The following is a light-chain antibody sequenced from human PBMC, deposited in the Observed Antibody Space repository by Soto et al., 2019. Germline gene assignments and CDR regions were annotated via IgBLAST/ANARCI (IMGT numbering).Light chain of an antibody. V-gene: IGLV1-47*01. CDR3: ATWDDSLSGRV. CDR1: SSNIGSNY. J-gene: IGLJ3*02. Sequence: QLVLTQPPSASGTPGQRVTIYCSGSSSNIGSNYVYWYQQLPGTAPKLLIYTNNQRPSGVPDRFSGSKSGTSASLAISGLRSEDEADYYCATWDDSLSGRVFGGGTKLTVL. CDR2: TNN.